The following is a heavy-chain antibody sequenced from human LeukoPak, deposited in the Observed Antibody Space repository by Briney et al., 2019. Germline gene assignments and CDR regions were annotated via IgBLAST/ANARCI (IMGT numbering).Heavy chain of an antibody. CDR2: INHSGST. J-gene: IGHJ5*02. CDR3: ARQPSIAAAGTPFDP. Sequence: KPSETLSLTCAVYGGSFSGYYWSWIRQPPGKGLEWIGEINHSGSTNYNPSLKSRVTISVDTSKNQFSLKLSSVTAADTAVYYCARQPSIAAAGTPFDPWGQGTLVTVSS. CDR1: GGSFSGYY. D-gene: IGHD6-13*01. V-gene: IGHV4-34*01.